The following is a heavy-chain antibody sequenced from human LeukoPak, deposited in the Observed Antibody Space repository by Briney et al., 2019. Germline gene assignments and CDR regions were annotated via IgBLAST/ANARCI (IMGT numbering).Heavy chain of an antibody. D-gene: IGHD3-22*01. V-gene: IGHV3-23*01. CDR1: GFTFTIYA. CDR2: ISGSGGST. CDR3: AKVPHYDSSGYYYYYYGMDV. J-gene: IGHJ6*02. Sequence: XGSLRLSCAASGFTFTIYAMSWVRQAPGKGLEWVSSISGSGGSTFYADSVKGRFTISRDNSKNTLYLQMNSLRAEDTAVYYCAKVPHYDSSGYYYYYYGMDVWGQGTTVTVSS.